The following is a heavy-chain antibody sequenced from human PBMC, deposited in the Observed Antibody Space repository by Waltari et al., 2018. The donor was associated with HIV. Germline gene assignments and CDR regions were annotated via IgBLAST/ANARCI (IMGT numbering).Heavy chain of an antibody. D-gene: IGHD3-3*01. Sequence: EVKLVESGGRLVQPRGSLRLSCAASGFTFSSYWMHWVRQAPGKGLVWISRVSSDGNSTVYADSVKGRFTISRDNAKNTLFLQMNSLRVEDTAVYFCARSLYYDFWSAYPPDYWGQGTRVTVSS. V-gene: IGHV3-74*03. CDR3: ARSLYYDFWSAYPPDY. CDR1: GFTFSSYW. J-gene: IGHJ4*02. CDR2: VSSDGNST.